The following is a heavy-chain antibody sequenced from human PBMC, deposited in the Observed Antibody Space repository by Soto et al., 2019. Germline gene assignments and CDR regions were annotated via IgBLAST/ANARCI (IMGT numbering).Heavy chain of an antibody. V-gene: IGHV3-30*18. CDR3: AKGWPHFDY. J-gene: IGHJ4*02. CDR1: GFTFSSYG. Sequence: GGSLRLSCAASGFTFSSYGMHWVRQAPGKGLEWVAVISYDGSNKYYADSVKGRFTISRDNSKNTLYLQMNSLRAEDTAVYYCAKGWPHFDYWGQGTLVTVSS. CDR2: ISYDGSNK.